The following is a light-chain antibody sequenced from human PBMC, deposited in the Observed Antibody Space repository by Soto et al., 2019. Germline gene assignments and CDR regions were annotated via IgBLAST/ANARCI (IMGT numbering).Light chain of an antibody. CDR1: SGQRSYA. J-gene: IGLJ2*01. CDR2: LNGDGSH. CDR3: QTWGTGIVV. Sequence: QPVLTQSPSASASLGASVKLTCTLTSGQRSYAIAWHQQQPEKGPRYLMKLNGDGSHSKGDGIPDRFSGSSSGTERYLTISSLQSEDEADYYCQTWGTGIVVFGGGTKLTVL. V-gene: IGLV4-69*01.